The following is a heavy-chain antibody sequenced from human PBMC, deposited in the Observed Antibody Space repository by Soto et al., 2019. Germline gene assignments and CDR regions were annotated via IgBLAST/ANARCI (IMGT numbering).Heavy chain of an antibody. V-gene: IGHV1-2*04. CDR1: GYTFTGYY. J-gene: IGHJ3*02. CDR2: INPNSGGT. D-gene: IGHD6-25*01. CDR3: ARVEAANLDAFDI. Sequence: ASVKVSCKASGYTFTGYYMHWVRQAPGQGLEWMGWINPNSGGTNYAQKFQGWVTMTRDTSISTAYMELSRLRSDDTAVYYCARVEAANLDAFDIWGQGTMVTVSS.